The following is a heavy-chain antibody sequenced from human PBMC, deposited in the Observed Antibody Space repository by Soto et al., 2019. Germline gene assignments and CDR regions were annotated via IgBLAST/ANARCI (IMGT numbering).Heavy chain of an antibody. CDR1: GGSINSADYY. V-gene: IGHV4-30-4*01. CDR2: IYYSGNT. D-gene: IGHD3-10*01. J-gene: IGHJ6*02. Sequence: KPSETLSLTCTVSGGSINSADYYWSWIRQPPGKALEWIGRIYYSGNTYYYPSLKSRVTISIDTSKNQFSLRLRSVTAADTAVYYCARDHYGSGSWRYQSYGMDVSGPGPTVTV. CDR3: ARDHYGSGSWRYQSYGMDV.